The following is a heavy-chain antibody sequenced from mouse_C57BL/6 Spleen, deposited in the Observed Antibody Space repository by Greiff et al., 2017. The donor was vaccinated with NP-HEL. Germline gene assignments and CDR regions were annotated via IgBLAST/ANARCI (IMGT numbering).Heavy chain of an antibody. V-gene: IGHV1-53*01. J-gene: IGHJ1*03. CDR3: ARDRADYYGSSYWYFDV. Sequence: QVHVKQSGTELVKPGASVKLSCKASGYTFTSYWMHWVKQRPGQGLEWIGNINPSNGGTNYNEKFKSKATLTVDKSSSTAYMQLSSLTSEDSAVYYCARDRADYYGSSYWYFDVWGTGTTVTVSS. CDR2: INPSNGGT. CDR1: GYTFTSYW. D-gene: IGHD1-1*01.